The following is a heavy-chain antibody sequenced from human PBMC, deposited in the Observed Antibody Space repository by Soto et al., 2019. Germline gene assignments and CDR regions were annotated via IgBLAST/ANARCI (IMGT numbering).Heavy chain of an antibody. CDR3: EHDLGSSEAFDI. V-gene: IGHV2-5*02. Sequence: QITLKESGPTLVKPTQTLTLTCTFSGFSLSTSGVGVGWIRQPPGKALEWLALIYWDDDKRYSPSLKSRLTSTKNTSQNQVVLTMTNMDPVDTATYYCEHDLGSSEAFDIWGQGTMVTVSS. D-gene: IGHD2-15*01. CDR1: GFSLSTSGVG. CDR2: IYWDDDK. J-gene: IGHJ3*02.